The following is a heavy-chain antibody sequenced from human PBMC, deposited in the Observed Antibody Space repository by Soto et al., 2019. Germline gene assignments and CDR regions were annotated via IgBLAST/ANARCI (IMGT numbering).Heavy chain of an antibody. J-gene: IGHJ5*02. CDR2: FCCSFVFF. CDR1: GFTFSSYA. V-gene: IGHV3-23*01. CDR3: ARDVYYYDSSGYPES. Sequence: PGGSLRLSCAASGFTFSSYAMSWVRQAPGKGLEWVSVFCCSFVFFYFADSVKGRFTMSRDNSKNTLYLQMNSLIAEDTVVYYCARDVYYYDSSGYPESWGQGTLVTVSS. D-gene: IGHD3-22*01.